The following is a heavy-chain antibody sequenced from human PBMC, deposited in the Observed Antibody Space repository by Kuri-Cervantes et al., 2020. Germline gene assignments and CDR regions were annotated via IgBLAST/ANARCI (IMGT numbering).Heavy chain of an antibody. CDR3: ARSPRILGDFRSGYYNP. CDR2: ISGSGGTT. Sequence: SSYAMSWVRQAPGKGLEWVSLISGSGGTTYYADSVKGRFTISRDNSKNTLYLQMNSLRAEDTAVYYCARSPRILGDFRSGYYNPWGQGTLVTVSS. V-gene: IGHV3-23*01. D-gene: IGHD3-3*01. J-gene: IGHJ5*02. CDR1: SSYA.